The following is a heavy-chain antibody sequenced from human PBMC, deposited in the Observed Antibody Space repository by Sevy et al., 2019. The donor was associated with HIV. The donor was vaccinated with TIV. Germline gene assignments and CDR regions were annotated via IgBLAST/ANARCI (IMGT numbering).Heavy chain of an antibody. CDR3: ARQGVLGPRHYYGSAYYYYYGMDV. CDR2: IYPGDSDT. CDR1: GYSFTSYW. V-gene: IGHV5-51*01. J-gene: IGHJ6*02. Sequence: GESLKISCKGSGYSFTSYWIGWVRQMTGKGLECMGIIYPGDSDTRYSPSFQGQVTISADKSISTAYLQWSSLKASDTAMHYCARQGVLGPRHYYGSAYYYYYGMDVWGQGTTVTVSS. D-gene: IGHD3-10*01.